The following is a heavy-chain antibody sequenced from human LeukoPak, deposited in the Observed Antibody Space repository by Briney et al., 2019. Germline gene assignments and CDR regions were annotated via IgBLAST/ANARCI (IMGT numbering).Heavy chain of an antibody. CDR2: IYSGGST. D-gene: IGHD3-3*01. CDR1: GFTVSSTY. J-gene: IGHJ6*03. CDR3: ARDVRDFWSGYSHMDV. V-gene: IGHV3-53*01. Sequence: GGSLRLSCAASGFTVSSTYMSWVRQAPGKGLEWVSVIYSGGSTYYADSVKGRFTLSRDNSKNTVYLQMNSLRAEDTAVYYCARDVRDFWSGYSHMDVWVKGTTVTVSS.